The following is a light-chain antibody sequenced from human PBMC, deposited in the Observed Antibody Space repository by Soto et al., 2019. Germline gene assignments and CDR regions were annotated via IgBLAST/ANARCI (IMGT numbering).Light chain of an antibody. Sequence: QSALTQPPSVSGSPGQSVTISCTGTSSDIGGYNYVSWYQQHPGKAPKFMIYDVNKRPSGVPDRFSGSKSGNTASLTISGLQAEDEADYYCCSYAGGYTYVFGSGTKVTVL. CDR3: CSYAGGYTYV. CDR1: SSDIGGYNY. V-gene: IGLV2-11*01. CDR2: DVN. J-gene: IGLJ1*01.